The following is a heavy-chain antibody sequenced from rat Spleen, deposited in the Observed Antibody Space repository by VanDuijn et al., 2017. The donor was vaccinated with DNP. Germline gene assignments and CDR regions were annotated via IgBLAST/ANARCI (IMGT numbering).Heavy chain of an antibody. J-gene: IGHJ1*01. Sequence: QVQLKESGPGLVQPSQTLSLTCTVSGFSLTSNGVGWVRQPLGKGLVWMGTIWAVGNTNYSSAVQSRLSISRDPSKSQVFLQMNGLQPEDTGTYTCASHRGGAFAGDFDFWGPGTMVTVSS. CDR2: IWAVGNT. V-gene: IGHV2-72*01. D-gene: IGHD1-11*01. CDR3: ASHRGGAFAGDFDF. CDR1: GFSLTSNG.